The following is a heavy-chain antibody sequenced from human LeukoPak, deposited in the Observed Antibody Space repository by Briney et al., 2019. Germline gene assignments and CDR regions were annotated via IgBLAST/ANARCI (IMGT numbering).Heavy chain of an antibody. CDR2: ISYDESNK. CDR3: AKMFIAAAAPHEYYYYYYGMDV. D-gene: IGHD6-13*01. Sequence: GGSLRLSCAAPGFTLRSDGMHWVCHAPGKQLERVAVISYDESNKYYADSVKGRFTISRDNSKNTLYLQMNSLSAADTAVYYCAKMFIAAAAPHEYYYYYYGMDVWGQGPRSPSP. J-gene: IGHJ6*02. CDR1: GFTLRSDG. V-gene: IGHV3-30*18.